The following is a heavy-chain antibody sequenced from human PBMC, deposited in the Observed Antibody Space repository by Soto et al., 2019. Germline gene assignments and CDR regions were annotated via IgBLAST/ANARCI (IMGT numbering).Heavy chain of an antibody. CDR2: IFPLTDIP. CDR1: GGTFRNYP. CDR3: ARGPLVVLNYFES. J-gene: IGHJ4*02. V-gene: IGHV1-69*04. Sequence: QVQLVHSGTEVKKPGSSVKVSCKASGGTFRNYPINWVRQAPGQGLEWMGSIFPLTDIPDYAQNFQARLTLSADKSTSTAYMELSSLTSDDTAVYFCARGPLVVLNYFESWGQGTLVTVSS.